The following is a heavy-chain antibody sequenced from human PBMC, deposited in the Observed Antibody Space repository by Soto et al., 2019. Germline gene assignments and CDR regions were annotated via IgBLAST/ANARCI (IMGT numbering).Heavy chain of an antibody. J-gene: IGHJ3*02. V-gene: IGHV1-69*05. CDR1: GGNFRSES. D-gene: IGHD4-4*01. Sequence: QVHLVQSGAEVKKPGSSVKVSCKASGGNFRSESINWVRQAPGQGLGWMGGIIPFFATSDYAQKFQGRLTSTRDDSTTTAYLDLSSVRSQDTAVYDCARGHEFVGNSDAYDIWCQGKMVIVSS. CDR2: IIPFFATS. CDR3: ARGHEFVGNSDAYDI.